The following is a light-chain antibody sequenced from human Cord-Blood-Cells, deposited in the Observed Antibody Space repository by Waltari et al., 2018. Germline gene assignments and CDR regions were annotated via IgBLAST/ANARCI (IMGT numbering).Light chain of an antibody. J-gene: IGKJ1*01. Sequence: EIVLTQSPATLSLSPGDRATLSCRASQSVSSYVAWYQQKPGQAPRLLIYDASNRATGIPAMFSGSGSGTDFTLTISSLEPEDFAVYYCQQRSNWPPWTFGQGTKVEIK. CDR2: DAS. CDR3: QQRSNWPPWT. V-gene: IGKV3-11*01. CDR1: QSVSSY.